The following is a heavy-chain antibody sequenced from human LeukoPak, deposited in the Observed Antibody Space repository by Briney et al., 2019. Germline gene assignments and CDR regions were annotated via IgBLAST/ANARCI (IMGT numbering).Heavy chain of an antibody. Sequence: ASVKVSCKASGYTFTGYCMHWVRQAPGQGLEWMGRINPNSGGTNYAQKFQGRVTMTRDTSISTAYMELSRLRSDDTAVYYCARAEPTYYYDSSGYYPDWGQGTLVTVSS. D-gene: IGHD3-22*01. J-gene: IGHJ4*02. CDR1: GYTFTGYC. CDR2: INPNSGGT. CDR3: ARAEPTYYYDSSGYYPD. V-gene: IGHV1-2*06.